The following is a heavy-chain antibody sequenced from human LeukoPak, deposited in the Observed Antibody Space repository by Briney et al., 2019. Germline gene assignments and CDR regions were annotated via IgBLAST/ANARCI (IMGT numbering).Heavy chain of an antibody. CDR2: ISAYNGKT. CDR1: GYTFTSYG. Sequence: EASVKVSCKAFGYTFTSYGISWLRQAPGQRLEWMGWISAYNGKTNYVQDLQGRLTFTTDASTNTTYMELRNLRSNDTAAYFCARPDPKNNAHQYFASWGQGTLVTSPS. V-gene: IGHV1-18*01. J-gene: IGHJ4*02. CDR3: ARPDPKNNAHQYFAS. D-gene: IGHD1/OR15-1a*01.